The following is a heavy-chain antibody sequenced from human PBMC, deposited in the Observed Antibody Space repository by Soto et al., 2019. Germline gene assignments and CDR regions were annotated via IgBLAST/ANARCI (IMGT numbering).Heavy chain of an antibody. CDR1: GYTFPTST. Sequence: QLQLVQSGAEAKKPGASVKVSCKASGYTFPTSTITWVRQAPGQGLEWMGWITAYSGNTNYAQKLQGRVTMTTDTSTNTAYMELRSLTADDTAIYYCAIADYGDDDYWGQGTLVTVSS. V-gene: IGHV1-18*01. D-gene: IGHD4-17*01. J-gene: IGHJ4*02. CDR2: ITAYSGNT. CDR3: AIADYGDDDY.